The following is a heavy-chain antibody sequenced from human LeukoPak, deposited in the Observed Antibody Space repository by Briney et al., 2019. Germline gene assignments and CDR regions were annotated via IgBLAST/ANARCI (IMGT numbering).Heavy chain of an antibody. Sequence: GGSLRLSCAASGFTFSSYGMHWVRQTPGKGLEWVAIISYDGSNTYYADSVKGRFTISRDNSKNTLYLQMNSLRAEDTAVYYCAKDRESGWDGGFDYWGQGSLVTVSS. CDR2: ISYDGSNT. D-gene: IGHD6-19*01. V-gene: IGHV3-30*18. CDR1: GFTFSSYG. J-gene: IGHJ4*02. CDR3: AKDRESGWDGGFDY.